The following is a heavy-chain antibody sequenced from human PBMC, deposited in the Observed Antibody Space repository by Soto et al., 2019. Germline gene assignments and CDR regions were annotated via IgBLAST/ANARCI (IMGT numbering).Heavy chain of an antibody. J-gene: IGHJ4*02. CDR2: IYYSGST. D-gene: IGHD5-12*01. CDR1: GGSISSGGYY. Sequence: TSETLSLTCTVSGGSISSGGYYWSWIRQHPGKGLEWIGYIYYSGSTYYNPSLKSRVTISVDTSKNQFSLKLSSVTAADTAVYYCARGHIVATLDYWGQGTLVTVSS. V-gene: IGHV4-31*03. CDR3: ARGHIVATLDY.